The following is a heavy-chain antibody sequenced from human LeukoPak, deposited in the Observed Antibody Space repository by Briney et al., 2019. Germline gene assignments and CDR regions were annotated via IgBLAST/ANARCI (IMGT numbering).Heavy chain of an antibody. CDR1: GGSISSGGYS. Sequence: SQTLSLTCAVSGGSISSGGYSWSWIRQPPGKGLEWIGYIYHSGSTYYNPSLKSRVTISVDRSKNQFSLKLSSVTAADTAVYYCARGRGYCSGGSCYVAYWGQGTLVTVSS. D-gene: IGHD2-15*01. J-gene: IGHJ4*02. V-gene: IGHV4-30-2*01. CDR2: IYHSGST. CDR3: ARGRGYCSGGSCYVAY.